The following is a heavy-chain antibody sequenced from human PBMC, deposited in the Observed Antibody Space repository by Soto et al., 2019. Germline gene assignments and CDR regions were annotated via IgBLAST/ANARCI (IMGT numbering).Heavy chain of an antibody. CDR2: ISGYNGNT. V-gene: IGHV1-18*01. CDR3: AREGPAPYYYYGMDV. CDR1: GYSFTTCG. Sequence: QVQLVQSRGEVKKPGASVKVSCKTSGYSFTTCGISWVRQAPGQGVEWMGWISGYNGNTNYAQKLQGRVTMTTDTSTSTAYMELRSLRSDDTAVYYCAREGPAPYYYYGMDVWGQGSTVTVSS. J-gene: IGHJ6*02.